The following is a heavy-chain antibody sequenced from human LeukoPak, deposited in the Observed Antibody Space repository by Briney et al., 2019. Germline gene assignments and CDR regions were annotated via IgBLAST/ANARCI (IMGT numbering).Heavy chain of an antibody. D-gene: IGHD2-2*01. CDR3: ARDPQYQLLSDNWFDP. V-gene: IGHV1-18*01. J-gene: IGHJ5*02. CDR1: GYTFTSYG. CDR2: ISAYNGNT. Sequence: ALVKVSCKASGYTFTSYGISWVRQAPGQGLEWMGWISAYNGNTNYAQKLQGRVTMTTDTSTSTAYMELRSLRSDDAAVYYCARDPQYQLLSDNWFDPWGQGTLVTVSS.